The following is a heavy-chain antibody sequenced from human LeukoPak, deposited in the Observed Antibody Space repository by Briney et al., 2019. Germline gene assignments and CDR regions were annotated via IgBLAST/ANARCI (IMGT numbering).Heavy chain of an antibody. V-gene: IGHV1-2*02. Sequence: APVKVSCKASGYTFTEHYIHWVRQAPGQGLEWMGWINPNSGDTNYAQNSQGRVTITRDASNSIVYMEVSSLSSDDTAVYYCARDSSAALEFWGQGTPVTVSP. CDR3: ARDSSAALEF. D-gene: IGHD2-2*01. CDR1: GYTFTEHY. CDR2: INPNSGDT. J-gene: IGHJ4*02.